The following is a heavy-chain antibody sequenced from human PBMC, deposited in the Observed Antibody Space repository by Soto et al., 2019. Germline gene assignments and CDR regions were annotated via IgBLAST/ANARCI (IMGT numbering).Heavy chain of an antibody. Sequence: SQXLSLTCAISGDSVSSNSAAWNWIRQSPSRGLEWLGRTYYRSKWYNDYAVSVKSRITINPDTSKNQFSLQLNSVTPEDTAVYYCAISIYYDSSGPNGPDDAFDIWGQGTMVTV. D-gene: IGHD3-22*01. CDR2: TYYRSKWYN. CDR1: GDSVSSNSAA. V-gene: IGHV6-1*01. CDR3: AISIYYDSSGPNGPDDAFDI. J-gene: IGHJ3*02.